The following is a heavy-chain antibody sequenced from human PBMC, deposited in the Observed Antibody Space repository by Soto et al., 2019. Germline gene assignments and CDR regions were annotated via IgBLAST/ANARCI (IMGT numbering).Heavy chain of an antibody. V-gene: IGHV4-61*01. CDR3: VRAWGPYCFQS. CDR2: IYDVGTT. Sequence: TYSVSAGTLSARTYYWSWVLQPTEKDLEWIGYIYDVGTTKYNLSLKSRVTISQDTSKNQFSLEIRSVVPSDTAFYYCVRAWGPYCFQSWGHVILV. CDR1: AGTLSARTYY. J-gene: IGHJ1*01. D-gene: IGHD3-16*02.